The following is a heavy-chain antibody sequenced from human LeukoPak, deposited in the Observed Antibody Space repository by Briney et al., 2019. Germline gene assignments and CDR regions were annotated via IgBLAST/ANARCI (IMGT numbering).Heavy chain of an antibody. D-gene: IGHD4-17*01. CDR1: GGSISSGTYY. V-gene: IGHV4-61*02. CDR2: ISNSGSTNYNRGST. CDR3: AREAYGDYGDYFDY. J-gene: IGHJ4*02. Sequence: SETLSLTCTVSGGSISSGTYYWSWIRQPAGKGLEWIGRISNSGSTNYNRGSTNYNPSLESRVTISLSTSKNQVSLKVSSVTAADTAVYYCAREAYGDYGDYFDYWGQGTLVTVSS.